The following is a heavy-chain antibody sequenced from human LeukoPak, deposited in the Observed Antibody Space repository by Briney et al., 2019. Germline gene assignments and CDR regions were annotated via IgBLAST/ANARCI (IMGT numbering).Heavy chain of an antibody. V-gene: IGHV3-30-3*02. J-gene: IGHJ3*02. CDR1: GFTFTNFA. CDR2: ISNDERNK. D-gene: IGHD6-19*01. CDR3: AKSSGWYLGAFDI. Sequence: GGSLRLSCAASGFTFTNFAMHWVRQAPGKGLEWVAVISNDERNKYYADSVKGRFTISRDNSKNTLYLQMNSLRAEDTAVYYCAKSSGWYLGAFDIWGQGTMVTVSS.